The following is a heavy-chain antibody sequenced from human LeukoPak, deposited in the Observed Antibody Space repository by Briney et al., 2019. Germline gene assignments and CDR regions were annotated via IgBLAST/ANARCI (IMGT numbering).Heavy chain of an antibody. CDR1: GGSISSC. Sequence: SETLSLTCTVSGGSISSCWSWIRQPAGKGLEWIGRIYGSGTTTYNPSLKSRVSMSIDTSKNQFSLKLSSVTAADTAVYYCARGSHYYGSGNWGQGTLVTVSS. D-gene: IGHD3-10*01. CDR2: IYGSGTT. V-gene: IGHV4-4*07. CDR3: ARGSHYYGSGN. J-gene: IGHJ4*02.